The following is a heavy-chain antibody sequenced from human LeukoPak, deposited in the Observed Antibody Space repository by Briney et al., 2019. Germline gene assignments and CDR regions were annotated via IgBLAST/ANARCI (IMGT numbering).Heavy chain of an antibody. V-gene: IGHV3-9*01. D-gene: IGHD5-24*01. CDR2: ISWNSGSI. J-gene: IGHJ4*02. CDR3: AKVGDGYNRGPFDY. Sequence: GRSLRLSCAASGFTFDDYAMHWVRQAPGKGLEWVSGISWNSGSIGYADSVKGRFTISRDNAKNSLYLQMNSLRAEDTALYYCAKVGDGYNRGPFDYWGQGTLITVSS. CDR1: GFTFDDYA.